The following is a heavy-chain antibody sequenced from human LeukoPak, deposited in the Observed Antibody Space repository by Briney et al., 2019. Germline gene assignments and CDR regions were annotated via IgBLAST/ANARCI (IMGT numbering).Heavy chain of an antibody. CDR2: IIPILGIA. CDR1: EGTFSSYA. J-gene: IGHJ3*02. V-gene: IGHV1-69*04. CDR3: ARAPYYYDSSGPTGNAFDI. D-gene: IGHD3-22*01. Sequence: ASVKVSCKASEGTFSSYAISWVRQAPGQGLEWMGRIIPILGIANYAQKFQGRVTITADKSTSTAYMELSSLRSEDTAVYYCARAPYYYDSSGPTGNAFDIWGQGTMVTVSS.